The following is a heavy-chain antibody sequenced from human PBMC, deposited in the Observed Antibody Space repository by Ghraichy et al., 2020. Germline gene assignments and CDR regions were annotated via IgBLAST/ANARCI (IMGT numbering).Heavy chain of an antibody. Sequence: GGSLRLSCAASGFTFSTYAMHWVRQAPGKGLEWVAVISYDESTEYYADSVKGRFTISRDNSKNTLYLQMSSLRAEDTAVYYCAARILLGGYYYYGMDVWGQGTTVTVSS. CDR2: ISYDESTE. D-gene: IGHD2-15*01. J-gene: IGHJ6*02. CDR3: AARILLGGYYYYGMDV. V-gene: IGHV3-30-3*01. CDR1: GFTFSTYA.